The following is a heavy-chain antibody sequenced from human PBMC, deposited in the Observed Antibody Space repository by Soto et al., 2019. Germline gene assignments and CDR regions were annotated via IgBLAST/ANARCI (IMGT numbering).Heavy chain of an antibody. CDR3: AKAYSSGWPYYFDY. J-gene: IGHJ4*02. Sequence: GGSLRLSCAASGFTFSSYAVTWVRQAPGRGLEWVSLISGSGATTYYADSVKGRFTISRDISKNTLYLQMNGLRAEDTAVYYCAKAYSSGWPYYFDYWGQGTLVTVSS. CDR2: ISGSGATT. CDR1: GFTFSSYA. D-gene: IGHD6-19*01. V-gene: IGHV3-23*01.